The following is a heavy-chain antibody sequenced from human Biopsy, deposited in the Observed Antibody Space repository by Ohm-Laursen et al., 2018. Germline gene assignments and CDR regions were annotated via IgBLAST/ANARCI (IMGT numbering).Heavy chain of an antibody. CDR2: ISYSRDT. CDR1: GGSISGSS. CDR3: AKHGSGWTGDDAFHI. J-gene: IGHJ3*02. V-gene: IGHV4-59*08. D-gene: IGHD6-19*01. Sequence: PSDTLSLTCTVSGGSISGSSWSWIRQAPGKGLEWIGYISYSRDTNYNPSLKSRITISVDTSKNQFSLKLPSVTAADTAVYYCAKHGSGWTGDDAFHIWGQGTMVTVSS.